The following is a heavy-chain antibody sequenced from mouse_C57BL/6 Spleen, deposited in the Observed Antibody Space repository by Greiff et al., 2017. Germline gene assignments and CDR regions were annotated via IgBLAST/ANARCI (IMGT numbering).Heavy chain of an antibody. J-gene: IGHJ4*01. V-gene: IGHV1-64*01. CDR3: ARRNYYYGMDY. CDR2: IHPNSGST. Sequence: QVQLKQPGAELVKPGASVKLSCKASGYTFTSYWMHWVKQRPGQGLEWIGIIHPNSGSTNYNEKFKSKATLTVDKSSSTAYMQLSNLTSEDSAVYYCARRNYYYGMDYWGQGTSVTVSS. CDR1: GYTFTSYW.